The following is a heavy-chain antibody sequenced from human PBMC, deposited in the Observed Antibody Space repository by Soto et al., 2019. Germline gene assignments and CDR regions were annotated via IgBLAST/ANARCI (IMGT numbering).Heavy chain of an antibody. Sequence: XETLSLTCTISGGAVGSHYGTWIRQPAGKGLEWIGRIYSSVSTQYNPSLQSRVTMSLDTSKNQFSLRLESVTAADTAVYYCARGQRFSDWFDPWGQGTLVTVSS. V-gene: IGHV4-4*07. CDR1: GGAVGSHY. D-gene: IGHD3-3*01. CDR2: IYSSVST. J-gene: IGHJ5*02. CDR3: ARGQRFSDWFDP.